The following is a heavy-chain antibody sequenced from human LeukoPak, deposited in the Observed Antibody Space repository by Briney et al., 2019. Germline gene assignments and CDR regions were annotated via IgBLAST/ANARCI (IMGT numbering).Heavy chain of an antibody. D-gene: IGHD2-2*01. CDR3: ARGGGPNIVVVPAAMDY. V-gene: IGHV4-39*07. CDR2: IYYSGST. J-gene: IGHJ4*02. CDR1: GGSISSSSYY. Sequence: PSETLSLTCTVSGGSISSSSYYWGWIRQPPGKGLEWIGSIYYSGSTNYNPSLKSRVTISVDTSKNQFSLKLSSVTAADTAVYYCARGGGPNIVVVPAAMDYWGQGTLVTVSS.